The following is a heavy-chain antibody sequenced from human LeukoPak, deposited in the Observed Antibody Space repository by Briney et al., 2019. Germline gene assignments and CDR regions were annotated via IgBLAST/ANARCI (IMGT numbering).Heavy chain of an antibody. CDR2: ISYDGSNK. V-gene: IGHV3-30-3*01. J-gene: IGHJ2*01. D-gene: IGHD3-9*01. CDR3: AREQGYDILTGYSPAPVWYFDL. CDR1: GFTFSSYA. Sequence: PGGSLRLSCAASGFTFSSYAMHWVRQAPGKGLEWVAVISYDGSNKYYADSVKGRFTISRDNSKNTLYLQMNSLRAEDTAVYYCAREQGYDILTGYSPAPVWYFDLWGRGTLVTVSS.